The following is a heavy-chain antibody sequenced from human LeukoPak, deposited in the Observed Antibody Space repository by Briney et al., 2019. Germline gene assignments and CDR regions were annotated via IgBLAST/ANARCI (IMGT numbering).Heavy chain of an antibody. J-gene: IGHJ4*02. CDR1: GYTFTDYY. CDR3: ATDYGDYESGY. CDR2: INPNSGGT. V-gene: IGHV1-2*02. Sequence: GASVKVSCKASGYTFTDYYMHWVRQAPGQGLEWMGWINPNSGGTDYAQKFQGRVTMTRDTSISTAYMELSRLRSDDTAVYCCATDYGDYESGYWGQGTLVTVSS. D-gene: IGHD4-17*01.